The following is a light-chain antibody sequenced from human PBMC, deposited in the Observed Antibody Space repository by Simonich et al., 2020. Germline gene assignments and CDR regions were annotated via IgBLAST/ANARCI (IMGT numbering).Light chain of an antibody. J-gene: IGKJ4*01. V-gene: IGKV3-15*01. CDR1: QSVSSN. CDR2: GAS. Sequence: EIVMTQSPATLSVSPGETPTLSCRASQSVSSNLAWYQQKPGQAPRLLIYGASTRATGIPARFSGSGSGTEFTLTISSMQSEDFAVYYCQQYNNWPPLTFGGGTKVEIK. CDR3: QQYNNWPPLT.